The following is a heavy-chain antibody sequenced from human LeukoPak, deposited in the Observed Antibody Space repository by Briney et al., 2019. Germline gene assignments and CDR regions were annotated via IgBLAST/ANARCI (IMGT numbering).Heavy chain of an antibody. J-gene: IGHJ4*02. V-gene: IGHV3-21*01. CDR3: ARHVVAVGFDY. Sequence: GGSLRLSCAASGFTFSTYSMNWVRQAPGKGLEWVSSITSSSRYIYYADSVKGRFTISRDNAKNSLYLQMNSLRAEDTAVYYCARHVVAVGFDYWGQGTLVAVSS. CDR2: ITSSSRYI. D-gene: IGHD3-22*01. CDR1: GFTFSTYS.